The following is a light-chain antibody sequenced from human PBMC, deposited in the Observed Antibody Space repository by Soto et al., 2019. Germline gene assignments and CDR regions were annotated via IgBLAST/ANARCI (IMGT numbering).Light chain of an antibody. V-gene: IGKV3-15*01. Sequence: EIVMTQSPATLSVSPGERATLSCRASQSVSSNLAWYQQKPGQAPRLLIYGASTRATGIPARFSGSRSGTEFTLTISSLQSEDFAVYYCQQYNNWATFGPGTKVDIK. CDR1: QSVSSN. CDR3: QQYNNWAT. CDR2: GAS. J-gene: IGKJ3*01.